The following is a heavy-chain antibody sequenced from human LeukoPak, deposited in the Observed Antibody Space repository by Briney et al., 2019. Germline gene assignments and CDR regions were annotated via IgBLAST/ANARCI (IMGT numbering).Heavy chain of an antibody. D-gene: IGHD1-26*01. Sequence: GGSLRLSCAASGFTFDDYAMHWVRQAPGKGLEWVSGISWNSGSIGYADSVKGRFTISRDNAKNSLYLQMNSLRGEDTALYYCASGAARSYYYYGMDVWGQGTTVTVSS. CDR3: ASGAARSYYYYGMDV. J-gene: IGHJ6*02. CDR2: ISWNSGSI. CDR1: GFTFDDYA. V-gene: IGHV3-9*01.